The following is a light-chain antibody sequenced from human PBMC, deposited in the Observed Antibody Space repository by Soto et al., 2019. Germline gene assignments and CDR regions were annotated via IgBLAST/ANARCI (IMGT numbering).Light chain of an antibody. CDR3: QQHHNWPWT. CDR2: GAS. J-gene: IGKJ1*01. V-gene: IGKV3-15*01. CDR1: QRVTNN. Sequence: ETVLTQSPATLSLSPGETATLSCRASQRVTNNLAWYQWKLGQPPRLLIYGASTRATGIPVRLRGSGSGTEFTLTISSMQSEDSAVYYCQQHHNWPWTFGQGTRVELK.